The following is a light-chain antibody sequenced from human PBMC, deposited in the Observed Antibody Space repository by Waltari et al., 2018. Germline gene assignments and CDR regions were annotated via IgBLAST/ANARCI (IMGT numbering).Light chain of an antibody. Sequence: ALTQPASESAYPGQTITTSCTATSSDIDGYDHVSWYQQHPGKAPKLMIYVIIKRPSGVSDRFSGSKSGNTASLTISGLQAEDEADYYCSSYAPSSTVFGGGTKLTVL. CDR3: SSYAPSSTV. CDR1: SSDIDGYDH. J-gene: IGLJ2*01. V-gene: IGLV2-14*03. CDR2: VII.